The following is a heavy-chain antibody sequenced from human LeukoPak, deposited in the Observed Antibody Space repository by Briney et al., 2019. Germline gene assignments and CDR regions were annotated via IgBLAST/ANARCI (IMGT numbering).Heavy chain of an antibody. V-gene: IGHV3-33*08. CDR1: GSTFNRFA. J-gene: IGHJ4*02. D-gene: IGHD6-25*01. CDR2: LVYEGRI. Sequence: PGRSLRLSCAASGSTFNRFAMHWVRQAPGKGLEWVARLVYEGRIDYGNSVKGRISISRDDSKNTLFLDMSDLRVEDTALYYCARDLSAAFDFWGQGVRVTVSS. CDR3: ARDLSAAFDF.